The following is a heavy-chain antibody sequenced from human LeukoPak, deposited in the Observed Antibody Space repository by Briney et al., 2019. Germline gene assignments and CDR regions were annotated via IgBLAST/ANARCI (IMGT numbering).Heavy chain of an antibody. CDR3: ARVYSSTYNWFDT. D-gene: IGHD6-19*01. V-gene: IGHV4-59*12. J-gene: IGHJ5*02. CDR1: GGSISSYY. Sequence: SETLSLTCTVSGGSISSYYWSWIRQPPGKGLEWIGYIYYSGSTNYNPSLKSRVTISVDTSKNQFSLKLSSLTVADTARYYCARVYSSTYNWFDTWGQGIQVTVSS. CDR2: IYYSGST.